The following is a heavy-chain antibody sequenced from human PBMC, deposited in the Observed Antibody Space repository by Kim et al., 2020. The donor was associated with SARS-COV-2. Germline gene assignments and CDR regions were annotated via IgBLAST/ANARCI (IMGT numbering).Heavy chain of an antibody. J-gene: IGHJ3*02. D-gene: IGHD2-15*01. CDR2: IIPIFGTA. V-gene: IGHV1-69*13. Sequence: SVKVSCKASGGTFSSYAISWVRQAPGQGLEWMGGIIPIFGTANYAQKFQGRVTITADESTSTAYMELSSLRSEDTAVYYCARTIGYCSGGSCYWDDAFDIWGQGTMVTVSS. CDR1: GGTFSSYA. CDR3: ARTIGYCSGGSCYWDDAFDI.